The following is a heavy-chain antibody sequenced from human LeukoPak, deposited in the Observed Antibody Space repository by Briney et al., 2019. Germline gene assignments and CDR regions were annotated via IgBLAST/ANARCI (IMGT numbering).Heavy chain of an antibody. CDR1: GYTFTSYG. V-gene: IGHV1-18*01. D-gene: IGHD2-15*01. CDR3: ARGDCSGGSCYSRFDP. Sequence: GASVKVSCKASGYTFTSYGISWVRQAPGQGLEWMGWISAYNGNTNYAQKLQGRVTMTTDTSTSTAYMELRSLRSDDTAVYYCARGDCSGGSCYSRFDPWGQGTLVTVPS. J-gene: IGHJ5*02. CDR2: ISAYNGNT.